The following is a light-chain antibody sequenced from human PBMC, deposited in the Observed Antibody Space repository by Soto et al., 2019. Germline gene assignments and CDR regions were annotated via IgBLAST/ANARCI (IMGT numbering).Light chain of an antibody. CDR3: SSFISSSINLV. V-gene: IGLV2-14*01. Sequence: QSALTQPASVSGSPGQSITISCTGTSSYFGDNKYVSWYQHHPGKAPRLMIYEVSNRPSGVSNRFSGSKSGNTASLTISGLHADHESDYYCSSFISSSINLVFSGGTKLTVL. J-gene: IGLJ3*02. CDR1: SSYFGDNKY. CDR2: EVS.